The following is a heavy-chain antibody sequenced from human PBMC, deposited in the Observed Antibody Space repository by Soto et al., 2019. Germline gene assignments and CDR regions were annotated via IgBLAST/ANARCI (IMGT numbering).Heavy chain of an antibody. Sequence: QLQLQESGPGLVKPSETLSLTCSVSGGSISSRTFWWAWIRQPPGKGLEWIGDMYYSGNSYSSPSLKSRLTLSVDTSKNQLSLKLNSVTAADTAVYYCARHPRDDYNYGGSGIFDYWGQGTLVTVSS. CDR1: GGSISSRTFW. CDR2: MYYSGNS. D-gene: IGHD4-4*01. V-gene: IGHV4-39*01. J-gene: IGHJ4*02. CDR3: ARHPRDDYNYGGSGIFDY.